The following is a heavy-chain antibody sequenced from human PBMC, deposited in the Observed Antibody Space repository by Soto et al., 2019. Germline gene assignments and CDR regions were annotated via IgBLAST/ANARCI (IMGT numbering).Heavy chain of an antibody. CDR1: GGSISSYY. Sequence: SETLSLTCTVSGGSISSYYWSWIRQPPGKGLEWIGYIYYSGSINYNPSLKSRVTISVDTSKNQFSLKLSSVTAADTAVYCCARGRFFDYWGQGTLVTVSS. V-gene: IGHV4-59*08. CDR3: ARGRFFDY. J-gene: IGHJ4*02. CDR2: IYYSGSI.